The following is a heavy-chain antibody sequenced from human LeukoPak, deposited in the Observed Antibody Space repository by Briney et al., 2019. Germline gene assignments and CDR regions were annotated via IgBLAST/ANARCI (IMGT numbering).Heavy chain of an antibody. D-gene: IGHD3-10*01. CDR3: ARPQRRKGIDY. CDR2: INHSGST. J-gene: IGHJ4*02. CDR1: GGSFSGYY. V-gene: IGHV4-34*01. Sequence: SVTLSLTCAVYGGSFSGYYWSWIRQPPGKGLEWIGEINHSGSTNYNPSLKSRVTISVDTSKNQFSLKLSSVTAADTAVYYCARPQRRKGIDYWGQGTLVTVSS.